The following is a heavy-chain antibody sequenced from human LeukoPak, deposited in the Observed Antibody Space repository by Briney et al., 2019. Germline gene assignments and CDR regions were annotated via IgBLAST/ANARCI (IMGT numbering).Heavy chain of an antibody. CDR3: ARDRLRITIFGVVSDTFDY. J-gene: IGHJ4*02. CDR2: LSYDGSST. Sequence: GRSLRLSCAASGFNFSNYAMHWVRQGPGKGLEWVAGLSYDGSSTHSADSVKGRFTVSRDNSKNTLYLQMNSLRTEDTAVYYCARDRLRITIFGVVSDTFDYWGQGTLVTVSS. V-gene: IGHV3-30*03. CDR1: GFNFSNYA. D-gene: IGHD3-3*01.